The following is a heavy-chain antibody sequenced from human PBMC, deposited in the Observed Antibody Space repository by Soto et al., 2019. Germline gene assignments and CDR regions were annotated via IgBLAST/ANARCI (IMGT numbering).Heavy chain of an antibody. D-gene: IGHD4-17*01. CDR3: ARDPYGGNSVDY. Sequence: ASVKASCKASGYTFTSYYMHWVRQAPGQGLEWMGIINPSGGSTSYAQKFQGRVTMTRDTSTSTVYMELSSLRSEDTAVYYCARDPYGGNSVDYWGQGTLVTVSS. J-gene: IGHJ4*02. CDR1: GYTFTSYY. V-gene: IGHV1-46*01. CDR2: INPSGGST.